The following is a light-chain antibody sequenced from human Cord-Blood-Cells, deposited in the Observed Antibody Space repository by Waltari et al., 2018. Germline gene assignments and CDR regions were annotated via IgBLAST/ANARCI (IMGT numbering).Light chain of an antibody. V-gene: IGKV1-33*01. Sequence: QSPSSLSASVGDRVTITCQASQDISNYLNWYQQKPGKAPKLLIYDASNLETGVPSRFSGSGSGTDFTFTISSLQPEDIATYYCQQYDNLLTFGQGTRLEMK. CDR2: DAS. J-gene: IGKJ5*01. CDR3: QQYDNLLT. CDR1: QDISNY.